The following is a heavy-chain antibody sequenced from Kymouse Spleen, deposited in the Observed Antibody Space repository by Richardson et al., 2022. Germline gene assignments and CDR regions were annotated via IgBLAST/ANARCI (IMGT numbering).Heavy chain of an antibody. J-gene: IGHJ3*02. Sequence: QVQLQQWGAGLLKPSETLSLTCAVYGGSFSGYYWSWIRQPPGKGLEWIGEINHSGSTNYNPSLKSRVTISVDTSKNQFSLKLSSVTAADTAVYYCARRYWNFHDAFDIWGQGTMVTVSS. CDR2: INHSGST. CDR3: ARRYWNFHDAFDI. V-gene: IGHV4-34*01. CDR1: GGSFSGYY. D-gene: IGHD1-7*01.